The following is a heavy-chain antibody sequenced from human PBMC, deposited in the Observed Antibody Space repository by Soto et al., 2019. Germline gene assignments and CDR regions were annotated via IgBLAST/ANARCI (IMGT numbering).Heavy chain of an antibody. CDR1: GYMFISYG. CDR2: ISAYNGNI. J-gene: IGHJ4*02. D-gene: IGHD3-10*01. V-gene: IGHV1-18*01. Sequence: ASVKVSCKASGYMFISYGINWVRQAPGQGLEWMGWISAYNGNIKYAQNLQGRVTMTTDTSTSTAYMEMRSLRSDDTAVYYCVRDLDGSGSYYTDYWGPGTLVTVPS. CDR3: VRDLDGSGSYYTDY.